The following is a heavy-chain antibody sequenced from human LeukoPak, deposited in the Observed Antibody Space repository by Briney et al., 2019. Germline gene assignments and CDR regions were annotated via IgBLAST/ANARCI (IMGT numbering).Heavy chain of an antibody. CDR3: ARTAGRTFDY. D-gene: IGHD6-6*01. CDR1: GYTFTSYF. CDR2: INPSGGST. J-gene: IGHJ4*02. V-gene: IGHV1-46*01. Sequence: GASVKVSCKASGYTFTSYFMHCGRQAPGQGLVWMGIINPSGGSTSYAQKFQGRVTMTRDTSTSTVYMELSSLRSEDTAVYYCARTAGRTFDYWGQGTLVTVSS.